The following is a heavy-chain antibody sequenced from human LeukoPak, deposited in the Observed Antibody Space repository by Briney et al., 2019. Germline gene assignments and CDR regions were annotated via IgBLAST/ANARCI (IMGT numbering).Heavy chain of an antibody. CDR1: GFTFSSYG. CDR2: TSSDGSNK. V-gene: IGHV3-30*18. J-gene: IGHJ4*02. Sequence: GGSLRLSCAASGFTFSSYGMHWVRQAPAKGLEWVAVTSSDGSNKNCADSVKGRFTISRDNSKNTLYLQMNSLRAEDTAVYYCAKKSPGTYFAPPDYWGQGTLVTVSS. D-gene: IGHD3-10*01. CDR3: AKKSPGTYFAPPDY.